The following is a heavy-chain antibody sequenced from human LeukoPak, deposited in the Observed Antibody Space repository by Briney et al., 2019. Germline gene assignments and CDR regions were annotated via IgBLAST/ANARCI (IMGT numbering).Heavy chain of an antibody. J-gene: IGHJ6*02. D-gene: IGHD2-2*01. CDR1: GFTFSSYS. Sequence: GGSLRLSCAASGFTFSSYSMNWVRQAPGKGLEWVSSISSSSSYIYYADSVKGRFTISRDNAKNSLYLQMNSLRAEDTAVYYCAKDAKYRSSPSSSYGMDVWGQGTTVTVSS. CDR2: ISSSSSYI. CDR3: AKDAKYRSSPSSSYGMDV. V-gene: IGHV3-21*01.